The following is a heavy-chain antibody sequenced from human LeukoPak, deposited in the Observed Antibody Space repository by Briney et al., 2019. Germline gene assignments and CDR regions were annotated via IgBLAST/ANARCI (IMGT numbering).Heavy chain of an antibody. CDR1: GFTFSSYA. Sequence: GGSLRLSCTVSGFTFSSYAMNWVRQAPGKGLEWVSAISGRGGSTYYADSVKGRFTISRDNSRNTLYLQMNSLRAEDTAVYYCAKDHIQGLEYFDWANDYWGQGTLVTVSS. CDR2: ISGRGGST. D-gene: IGHD3-9*01. J-gene: IGHJ4*02. V-gene: IGHV3-23*01. CDR3: AKDHIQGLEYFDWANDY.